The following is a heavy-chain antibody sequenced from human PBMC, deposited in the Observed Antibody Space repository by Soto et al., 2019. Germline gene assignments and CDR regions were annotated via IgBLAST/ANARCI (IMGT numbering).Heavy chain of an antibody. CDR1: GGSVSSGSYY. D-gene: IGHD6-25*01. J-gene: IGHJ6*02. CDR3: ASGKGGVGYISLDV. CDR2: IYYSGST. V-gene: IGHV4-61*01. Sequence: SETLSLTCTVSGGSVSSGSYYWSWIRQPPGKGLEWIGYIYYSGSTNYNPSLKSRVTISVDTSKNQFSLKLSSVTAADTAVYYCASGKGGVGYISLDVWGQGTTVTVSS.